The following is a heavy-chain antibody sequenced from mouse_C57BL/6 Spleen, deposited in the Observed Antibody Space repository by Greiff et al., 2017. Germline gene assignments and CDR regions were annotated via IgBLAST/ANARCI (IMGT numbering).Heavy chain of an antibody. V-gene: IGHV10-1*01. J-gene: IGHJ1*03. CDR2: IRSKSNNYAT. D-gene: IGHD1-1*01. CDR3: VRTTVVANWYFDV. Sequence: EVLLVESGGGLVQPKGSLKLSCAASGFSFNTYAMNWVRQAPGQGLEWVARIRSKSNNYATYYAESVKDRLTISRDDSESMLYLKMNNLKTEDTAMYYCVRTTVVANWYFDVWGTGTTVTVSS. CDR1: GFSFNTYA.